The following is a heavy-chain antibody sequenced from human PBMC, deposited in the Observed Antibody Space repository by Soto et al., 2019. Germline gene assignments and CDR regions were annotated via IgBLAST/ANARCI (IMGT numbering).Heavy chain of an antibody. D-gene: IGHD2-15*01. V-gene: IGHV2-5*02. CDR1: GFSLSTSGVG. CDR2: IYWDDDK. J-gene: IGHJ3*02. Sequence: QITLKESGPTLVKPTQTLTLTCTFSGFSLSTSGVGVGWIRQPPGKALEWLALIYWDDDKRYSPSLKSRLTITKDTSKNKVVLTMTNMDPVDTALYYCAHRRKTDWVSSLVFSEAFDIWGQGTMVTVSS. CDR3: AHRRKTDWVSSLVFSEAFDI.